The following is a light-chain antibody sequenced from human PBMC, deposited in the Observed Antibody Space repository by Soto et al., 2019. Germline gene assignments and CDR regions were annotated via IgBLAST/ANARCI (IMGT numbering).Light chain of an antibody. CDR2: GAS. CDR1: QTIRSNY. CDR3: QQYGSSPWT. V-gene: IGKV3-20*01. Sequence: ETVLTQSPGTLSLSPGVRATLSCRASQTIRSNYLAWYRQTPGQAPRLLIYGASNRATGIADRFSGSGSGTDFTLIISRLEPEDFALYYCQQYGSSPWTFGQGTKVEIK. J-gene: IGKJ1*01.